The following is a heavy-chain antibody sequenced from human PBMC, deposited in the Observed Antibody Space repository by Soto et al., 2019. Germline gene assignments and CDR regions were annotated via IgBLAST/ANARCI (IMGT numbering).Heavy chain of an antibody. D-gene: IGHD3-3*01. CDR2: ISGSGGST. CDR3: AKGPYYDFWSGSLDY. Sequence: RLSCAASGFTFSSYAMSWVRQAPGKGLEWVSAISGSGGSTYYADSVKGRFTISRDNSKNTLYLQMNSLRAEDTAVYYCAKGPYYDFWSGSLDYWGQGTLVTVSS. V-gene: IGHV3-23*01. CDR1: GFTFSSYA. J-gene: IGHJ4*02.